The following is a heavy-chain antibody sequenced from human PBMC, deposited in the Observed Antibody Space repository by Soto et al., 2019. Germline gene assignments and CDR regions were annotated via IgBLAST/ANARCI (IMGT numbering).Heavy chain of an antibody. CDR2: IYYSGTT. V-gene: IGHV4-59*01. CDR3: VRGYYYGSGSLAFDY. Sequence: SETLSLTCTVSGGSISSYYWSWIRQPPGKGLEWIGYIYYSGTTNYNPSLNSRVTISVDTSKNQFSLKLRSVTAADTAVYYCVRGYYYGSGSLAFDYWGQGTLVTVSS. J-gene: IGHJ4*02. CDR1: GGSISSYY. D-gene: IGHD3-10*01.